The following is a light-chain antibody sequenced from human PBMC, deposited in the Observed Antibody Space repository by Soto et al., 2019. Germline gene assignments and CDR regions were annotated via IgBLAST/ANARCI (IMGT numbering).Light chain of an antibody. V-gene: IGKV3-11*01. Sequence: EVVMTQSPATVSVSPGEGVTLSCRASQTISNDLAWYQQKPGQAPRLLIYDASNRATGIPARFSGSGSGTDFTLTISSLEPEDFAVYYCQQRSNGGLTFGGGTKVEIK. CDR1: QTISND. CDR2: DAS. J-gene: IGKJ4*01. CDR3: QQRSNGGLT.